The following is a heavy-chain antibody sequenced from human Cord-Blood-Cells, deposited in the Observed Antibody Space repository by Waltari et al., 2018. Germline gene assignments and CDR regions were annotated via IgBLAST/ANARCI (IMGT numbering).Heavy chain of an antibody. CDR3: ANPSNWFDP. Sequence: QVQLVASGGGVVQPGRSLRLSCAASGFTFSSYARHGVRQAPGKGLEWVAVISYDGSNKYYADSVKGRFTISRDNSKNTLYLRMNSLRAEDTAVYYCANPSNWFDPWGQGTLVTVSS. CDR1: GFTFSSYA. V-gene: IGHV3-30*04. J-gene: IGHJ5*02. CDR2: ISYDGSNK.